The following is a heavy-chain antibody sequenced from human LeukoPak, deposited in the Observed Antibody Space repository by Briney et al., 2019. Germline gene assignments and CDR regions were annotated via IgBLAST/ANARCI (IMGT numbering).Heavy chain of an antibody. Sequence: PSETLSLTCAVSGGSISSSDWWSWVRQPPGKGLEWIGEIYHSGSTNYNPSLKSRVTISLDTSKNQFSLKLTSVTAADTAVYYCASVRGYSSGWYASGFDPWGQGTLVTVSS. D-gene: IGHD6-19*01. J-gene: IGHJ5*02. V-gene: IGHV4-4*02. CDR3: ASVRGYSSGWYASGFDP. CDR1: GGSISSSDW. CDR2: IYHSGST.